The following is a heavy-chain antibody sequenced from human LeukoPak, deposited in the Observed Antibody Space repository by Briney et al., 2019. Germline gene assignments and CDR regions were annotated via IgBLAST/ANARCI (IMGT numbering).Heavy chain of an antibody. V-gene: IGHV4-61*02. CDR1: GGSISSGSYY. CDR3: ARGGLGWTPHPGYYYYGMDV. CDR2: IYTSGST. Sequence: SQTLSLTCTVSGGSISSGSYYWSWIRQPAGKGLEWIGRIYTSGSTNYNPSLKSRVTISVDTSKNLFSLKLSSVTAADTAVYYCARGGLGWTPHPGYYYYGMDVWGQGTTVTVSS. D-gene: IGHD3-16*01. J-gene: IGHJ6*02.